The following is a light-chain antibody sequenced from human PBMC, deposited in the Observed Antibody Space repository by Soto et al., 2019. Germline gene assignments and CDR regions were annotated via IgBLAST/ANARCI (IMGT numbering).Light chain of an antibody. CDR3: SSYTSSATLYV. CDR2: EVR. Sequence: QSVLTQPASVSGSPGQSITISCTGTSXDVGDYNYVSWYQQHPGKAPKLMIYEVRNRPSGVSDRFSGSKSGNTASLTISGLQAEDEADYYCSSYTSSATLYVFGTGTKVTVL. CDR1: SXDVGDYNY. J-gene: IGLJ1*01. V-gene: IGLV2-14*01.